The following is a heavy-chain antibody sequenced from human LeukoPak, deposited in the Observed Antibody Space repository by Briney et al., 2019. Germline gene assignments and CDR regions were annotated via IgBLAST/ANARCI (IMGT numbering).Heavy chain of an antibody. CDR3: ARGDCSSTSCYFCY. CDR2: IYSGGST. D-gene: IGHD2-2*01. V-gene: IGHV3-53*01. J-gene: IGHJ4*02. Sequence: GGSLRLSCAASGFTVSSNYMSWVRQAPGKGLEWVSVIYSGGSTYYADSVKGRFTISRDNSKNTLYLQMNSLRAEDTAVYYCARGDCSSTSCYFCYWGQGTLVTVSS. CDR1: GFTVSSNY.